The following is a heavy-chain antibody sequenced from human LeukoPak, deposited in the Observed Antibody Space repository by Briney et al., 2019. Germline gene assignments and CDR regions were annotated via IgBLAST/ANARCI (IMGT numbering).Heavy chain of an antibody. CDR2: ISGSGGST. D-gene: IGHD4-11*01. Sequence: GGSLKLSCAASGFTFSSYAMSWVRQAPGKGLEWVSAISGSGGSTYYADSVKGRYTISRDNSKNTLYLQMNSLRAEDTAVYYCAKDRRTTVTTGYWGQGTLVTVSS. J-gene: IGHJ4*02. CDR3: AKDRRTTVTTGY. CDR1: GFTFSSYA. V-gene: IGHV3-23*01.